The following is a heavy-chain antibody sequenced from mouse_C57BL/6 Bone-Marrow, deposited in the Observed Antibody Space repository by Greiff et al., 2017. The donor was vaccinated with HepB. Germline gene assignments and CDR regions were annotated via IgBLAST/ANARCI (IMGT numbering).Heavy chain of an antibody. J-gene: IGHJ3*01. V-gene: IGHV5-9*01. Sequence: EVQGVESGGGLVKPGGSLKLSCAASGFTFSSYTMSWVRQTPEKRLEWVATISGGGGNTYYPDSVKGRFTISRDIAKNTLYLQMSSLRSEDTALYYCARRGYWGQGTLVTVSA. CDR3: ARRGY. CDR2: ISGGGGNT. CDR1: GFTFSSYT.